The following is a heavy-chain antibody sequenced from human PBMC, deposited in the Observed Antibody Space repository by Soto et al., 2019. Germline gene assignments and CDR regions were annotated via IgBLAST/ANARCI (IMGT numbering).Heavy chain of an antibody. Sequence: GSGPTLVNPTQTLTLTCTFCGFSLSTSGMCVSWIRQPPGKALEWLALIDWDDDKYYSTSLKTRLTISKDTSENQVVLTMTNMDSVDTATYYCARIVGSARSSSRLPQNYYYYYGMDVWGQGTTVTVSS. CDR2: IDWDDDK. V-gene: IGHV2-70*01. CDR1: GFSLSTSGMC. D-gene: IGHD6-13*01. J-gene: IGHJ6*02. CDR3: ARIVGSARSSSRLPQNYYYYYGMDV.